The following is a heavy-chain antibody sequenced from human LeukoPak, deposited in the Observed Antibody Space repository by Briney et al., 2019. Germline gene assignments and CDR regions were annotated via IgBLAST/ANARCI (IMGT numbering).Heavy chain of an antibody. J-gene: IGHJ4*02. Sequence: GGSLRLSCAASGFTFSSYAMHWVRQAPGKGLEWVAFIQSDGSNKYYADSVQGRFTISRDNSKNTLYLQMNSLRAEDTAVYYCAKDRTAVVTDSDYWGQGTLVTVSS. CDR2: IQSDGSNK. CDR3: AKDRTAVVTDSDY. D-gene: IGHD4-23*01. CDR1: GFTFSSYA. V-gene: IGHV3-30*02.